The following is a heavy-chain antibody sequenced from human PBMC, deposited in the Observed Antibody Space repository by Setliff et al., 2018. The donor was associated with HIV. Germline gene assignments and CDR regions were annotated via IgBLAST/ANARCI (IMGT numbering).Heavy chain of an antibody. Sequence: ASVKVSCKASGYTFTDYYMHWVQQAPGKGLEWMGRVDPKDGGAIYAEKFQGRVTISADTSTDTAYMELSSLRSEDTAVYYCATVHISIGWFYWGQGTLVTVSS. J-gene: IGHJ4*02. CDR2: VDPKDGGA. V-gene: IGHV1-69-2*01. CDR1: GYTFTDYY. D-gene: IGHD6-19*01. CDR3: ATVHISIGWFY.